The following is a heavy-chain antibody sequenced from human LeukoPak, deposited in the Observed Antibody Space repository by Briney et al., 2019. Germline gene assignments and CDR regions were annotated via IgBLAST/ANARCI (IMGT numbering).Heavy chain of an antibody. CDR2: ISYSGST. J-gene: IGHJ4*02. CDR1: GGSISSYY. D-gene: IGHD6-19*01. V-gene: IGHV4-59*08. CDR3: ARPDYSSGWYYFDY. Sequence: SGTLSLTCPVSGGSISSYYWSWIRRPPGKGLEGMGYISYSGSTNYNPSLKSRVTISVDTSKNQFSLKLSSVTAADTAVYYCARPDYSSGWYYFDYWGQGTLVTVSS.